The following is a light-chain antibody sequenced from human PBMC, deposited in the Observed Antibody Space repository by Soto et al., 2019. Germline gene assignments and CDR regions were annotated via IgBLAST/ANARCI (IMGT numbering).Light chain of an antibody. Sequence: QSALTQPPSVSGAPEQRVTISCAGSSSNIGAGHDVHWYHQIPGTAPRLLIFENNNRPSGVPDRFFVSKSGSSASLAITGLQTEDEADYYCQSYDSSLNSFVFGGGTKLTVL. CDR1: SSNIGAGHD. V-gene: IGLV1-40*01. CDR2: ENN. J-gene: IGLJ3*02. CDR3: QSYDSSLNSFV.